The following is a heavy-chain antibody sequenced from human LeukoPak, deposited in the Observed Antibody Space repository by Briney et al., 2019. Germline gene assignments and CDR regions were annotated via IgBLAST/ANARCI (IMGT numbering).Heavy chain of an antibody. D-gene: IGHD3-22*01. V-gene: IGHV4-59*01. Sequence: NTSVTLSLTCTVSGGSIRSYYWSWIRQPPGKGLEWIGYIYYSGSTNYNPSLKSRVTISVDTSKNQFSLKLSSVTAADTAVYYCARDKKDYYDSSGYYCFAFDIWGQGTMVNVSS. CDR3: ARDKKDYYDSSGYYCFAFDI. J-gene: IGHJ3*02. CDR1: GGSIRSYY. CDR2: IYYSGST.